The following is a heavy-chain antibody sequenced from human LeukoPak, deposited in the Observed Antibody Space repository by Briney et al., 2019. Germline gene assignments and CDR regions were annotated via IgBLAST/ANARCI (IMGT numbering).Heavy chain of an antibody. CDR2: MYYSGST. Sequence: SETLSLTCTVSGGSISNHYWSWIRQPPGKGLEWIGYMYYSGSTAYNPSLKSRVTISVDTSKNQFSLKLRSVTAADTAVYYCARGISGSYSLDYWGQGTLVTVSS. V-gene: IGHV4-59*11. CDR1: GGSISNHY. CDR3: ARGISGSYSLDY. J-gene: IGHJ4*02. D-gene: IGHD1-26*01.